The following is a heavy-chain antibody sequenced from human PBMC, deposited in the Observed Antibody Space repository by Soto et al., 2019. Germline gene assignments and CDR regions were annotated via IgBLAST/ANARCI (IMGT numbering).Heavy chain of an antibody. Sequence: SETLSLTCTVSGGSISSGGYYWSWIRQHPGKGLEWIGYIYYSGSTYYNPSLKSRVTISVDTSKNQFSLKLSSVTAADTAVYYCAGHRYPNYYGMDVWGQGTTVTVSS. CDR1: GGSISSGGYY. J-gene: IGHJ6*02. CDR3: AGHRYPNYYGMDV. D-gene: IGHD1-1*01. CDR2: IYYSGST. V-gene: IGHV4-31*03.